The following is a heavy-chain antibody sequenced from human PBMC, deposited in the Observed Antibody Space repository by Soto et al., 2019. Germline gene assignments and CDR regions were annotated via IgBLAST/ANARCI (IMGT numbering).Heavy chain of an antibody. Sequence: GGSLRLSCAASGFTFRSYAMSWVRQAPGKGLEWVSAISGSGGSTYYADSVKGRFTISRDNSKNTLYLQMNSLRTEDKAVYYCAKFPDWLLWAVYFDFWGQGTLVTVSS. D-gene: IGHD3-3*01. CDR3: AKFPDWLLWAVYFDF. CDR1: GFTFRSYA. J-gene: IGHJ4*02. CDR2: ISGSGGST. V-gene: IGHV3-23*01.